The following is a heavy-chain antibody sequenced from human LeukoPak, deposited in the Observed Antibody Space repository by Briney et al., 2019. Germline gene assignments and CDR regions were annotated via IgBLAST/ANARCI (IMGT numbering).Heavy chain of an antibody. J-gene: IGHJ4*02. CDR2: TANRAYRYTT. V-gene: IGHV3-72*01. CDR3: ARVRYRKWVVDH. D-gene: IGHD2-8*01. Sequence: GGSLRLSCAASGFTFSDHYMDWVRQAPGKGLEWVGRTANRAYRYTTEYAASVRGRFTISRVDSEHSLYLQMNSLNTEDTAVYYCARVRYRKWVVDHWGEGTLVTVSS. CDR1: GFTFSDHY.